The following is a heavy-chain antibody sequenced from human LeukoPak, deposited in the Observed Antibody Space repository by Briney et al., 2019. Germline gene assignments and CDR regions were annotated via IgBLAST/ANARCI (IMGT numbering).Heavy chain of an antibody. V-gene: IGHV4-61*02. J-gene: IGHJ4*02. CDR1: GGSISSGSYY. CDR2: IYTSGST. Sequence: SETLSLTCTVSGGSISSGSYYWSWIRQPPGKGLEGIGRIYTSGSTNYNPSLKSRFTISVDTSKNQFSLKLRSVTAADTAVYYCARGVPYYDSSGYESYWGQGTLVTVSS. CDR3: ARGVPYYDSSGYESY. D-gene: IGHD3-22*01.